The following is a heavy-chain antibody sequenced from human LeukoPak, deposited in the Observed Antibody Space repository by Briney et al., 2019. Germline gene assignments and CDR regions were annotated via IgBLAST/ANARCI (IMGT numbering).Heavy chain of an antibody. CDR1: GGSISSGDYY. Sequence: SQTLSLTCTVSGGSISSGDYYWSWIRQPPGKGLEWIGYIYYSGSTYYNPSLKSRVTISVDTSKNQFSLKLSSVTAADTAVYYCARKPNAPYYYYYMDVWGKGTTVAVSS. CDR2: IYYSGST. V-gene: IGHV4-30-4*08. D-gene: IGHD1-14*01. CDR3: ARKPNAPYYYYYMDV. J-gene: IGHJ6*03.